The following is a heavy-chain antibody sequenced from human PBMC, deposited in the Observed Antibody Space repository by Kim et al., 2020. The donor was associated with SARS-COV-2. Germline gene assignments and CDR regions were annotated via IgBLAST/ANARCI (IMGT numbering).Heavy chain of an antibody. V-gene: IGHV4-39*01. D-gene: IGHD3-10*01. CDR3: ARLGYGSGSYD. CDR2: IYYSGST. Sequence: SETLSLTCTVSGGSISSSSYYWGWIRQPPGKGLEWIGSIYYSGSTYYNPSLKSRVTISVDTSKNQFSLKLSSVTAADTAVYYCARLGYGSGSYDWGQGTPVTVSS. CDR1: GGSISSSSYY. J-gene: IGHJ4*02.